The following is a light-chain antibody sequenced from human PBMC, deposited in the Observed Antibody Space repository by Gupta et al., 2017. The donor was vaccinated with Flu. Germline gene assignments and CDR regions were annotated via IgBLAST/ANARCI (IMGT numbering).Light chain of an antibody. J-gene: IGKJ1*01. Sequence: DVQMTQSPPTLSASVGDRVTITCRASQKIDPWLAWFQQKPGKAPKALIYNTSTLENGVPSRFIGGDSVTEFTLTIMILQPDDFATYFCHQDVSYGWTFGPGTKLESK. CDR1: QKIDPW. CDR2: NTS. CDR3: HQDVSYGWT. V-gene: IGKV1-5*03.